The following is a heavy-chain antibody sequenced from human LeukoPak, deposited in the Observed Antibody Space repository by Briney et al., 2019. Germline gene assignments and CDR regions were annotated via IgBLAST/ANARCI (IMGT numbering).Heavy chain of an antibody. CDR3: ARGIADPYSFDS. CDR1: GGSISSYY. D-gene: IGHD6-13*01. V-gene: IGHV4-59*12. CDR2: IYYSGST. J-gene: IGHJ4*02. Sequence: SETLSLTCTVSGGSISSYYWNWIRQPPGKGLEWIGYIYYSGSTNYNPSLKSRVTISVDKSKNQFSLNLSSVTAADTAVYYCARGIADPYSFDSWGQGTLVTVSS.